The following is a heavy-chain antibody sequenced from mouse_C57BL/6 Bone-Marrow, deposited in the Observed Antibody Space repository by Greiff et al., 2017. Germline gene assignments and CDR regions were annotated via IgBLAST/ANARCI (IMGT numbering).Heavy chain of an antibody. V-gene: IGHV14-4*01. D-gene: IGHD2-3*01. CDR1: GFNIKDDY. J-gene: IGHJ2*01. CDR3: SSFDGNYFDF. CDR2: IDPEIGDT. Sequence: VQLQQSGAELVRPGASVKLSCTASGFNIKDDYIHWVKQRPEQGLEWIGWIDPEIGDTEYASKFQGKATITSDPSSNTAYLQLSSLASADTAVYSCSSFDGNYFDFWGQGTPLTVAS.